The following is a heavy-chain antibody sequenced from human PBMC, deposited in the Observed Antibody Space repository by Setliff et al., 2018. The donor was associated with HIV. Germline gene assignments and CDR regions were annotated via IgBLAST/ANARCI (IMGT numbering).Heavy chain of an antibody. D-gene: IGHD3-10*01. CDR1: GGSISSYC. Sequence: TSETLSLTCTVSGGSISSYCWNRIRQPPGKGLEWIGYIFASGSSLYNPSLQSRVSISIDTSKNQFSLKLSSVTAADTAVYYCARRIDNSGSLPAKNWFDTWGQGRLVTVS. CDR3: ARRIDNSGSLPAKNWFDT. V-gene: IGHV4-4*09. J-gene: IGHJ5*02. CDR2: IFASGSS.